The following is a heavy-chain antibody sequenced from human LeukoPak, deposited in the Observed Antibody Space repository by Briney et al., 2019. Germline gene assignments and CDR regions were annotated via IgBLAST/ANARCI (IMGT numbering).Heavy chain of an antibody. CDR3: AKGRTQLWLDDAFDI. CDR1: GFTFSRYG. CDR2: ISYDGSSK. V-gene: IGHV3-30*18. J-gene: IGHJ3*02. Sequence: GGSLRLSCAASGFTFSRYGMHWVRQAPGKGLEWAAIISYDGSSKYYADSVKGRFTISRDNSKNTLYLQMNSLRAEDTVVYYCAKGRTQLWLDDAFDIWGQGTMVTVSS. D-gene: IGHD5-18*01.